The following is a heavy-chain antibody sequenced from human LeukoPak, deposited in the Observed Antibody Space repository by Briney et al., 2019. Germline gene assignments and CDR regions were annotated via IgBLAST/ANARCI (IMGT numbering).Heavy chain of an antibody. CDR2: IIPILGIA. CDR3: ARVPAEAAADY. V-gene: IGHV1-69*04. CDR1: GGTFSNYA. J-gene: IGHJ4*02. D-gene: IGHD6-13*01. Sequence: SVKVSCKASGGTFSNYAISWVRQAPGQGLEWMGRIIPILGIANYAQKFQGRVTITADKSTSTAYMELSSLRSEDTAVYYCARVPAEAAADYWGQGTLVTVSS.